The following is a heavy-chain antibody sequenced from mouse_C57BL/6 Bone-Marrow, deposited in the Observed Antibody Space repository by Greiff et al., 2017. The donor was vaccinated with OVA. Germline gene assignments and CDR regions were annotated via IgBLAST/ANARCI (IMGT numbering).Heavy chain of an antibody. D-gene: IGHD6-5*01. CDR1: GYTFTSYW. J-gene: IGHJ3*01. V-gene: IGHV1-59*01. CDR2: IDPSDSYT. Sequence: QVQLQQPGAELVRPGTSVKLSCKASGYTFTSYWMHWVKQRPGQGLEWIGVIDPSDSYTNYNQKFKGKATLTVDTSSSTAYMQLSSLTSEDSAVYYCARYAGGFAYWGQGTLVTVSA. CDR3: ARYAGGFAY.